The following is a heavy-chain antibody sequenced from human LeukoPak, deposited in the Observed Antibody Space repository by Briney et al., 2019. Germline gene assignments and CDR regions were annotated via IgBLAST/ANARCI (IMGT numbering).Heavy chain of an antibody. D-gene: IGHD1-26*01. CDR2: FDPEDGET. V-gene: IGHV1-24*01. J-gene: IGHJ4*02. CDR1: GYTLTELS. CDR3: ATDGVVGATTEYYFDY. Sequence: ASVKVSCKVSGYTLTELSMHWVRQAPGKGLEWMGGFDPEDGETIYAQKFQGRVTMTEDTSTDTAYMELSSLRSEDTAVYYCATDGVVGATTEYYFDYWGQGTLVTVSS.